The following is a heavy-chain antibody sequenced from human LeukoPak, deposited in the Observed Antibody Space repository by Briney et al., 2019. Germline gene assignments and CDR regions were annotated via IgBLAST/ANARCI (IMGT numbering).Heavy chain of an antibody. J-gene: IGHJ1*01. Sequence: GGSLRLSCAASGFTFSNYWMTWVRQAPGKGLEWVANINRDGSERYYVDSVKGRFTISRDNSKNTLYLQMNSLRDEDTAVYYCAKDPYSGSFEYFQHWGQGTLVTVSS. CDR3: AKDPYSGSFEYFQH. V-gene: IGHV3-7*01. CDR1: GFTFSNYW. D-gene: IGHD1-26*01. CDR2: INRDGSER.